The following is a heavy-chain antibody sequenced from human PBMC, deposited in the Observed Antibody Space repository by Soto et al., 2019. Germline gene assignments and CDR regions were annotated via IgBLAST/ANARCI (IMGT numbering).Heavy chain of an antibody. CDR2: IYYSGST. CDR3: AGGLYSNEYYFDY. V-gene: IGHV4-59*08. D-gene: IGHD4-4*01. Sequence: QVQLQESGPGLVKPSETLSLTCTVSGGSISSYYWSWIRQPPGKGLEWIGYIYYSGSTNYNPSLKSRVTISVVTSKNQFSLKLSSVTAADTAVYYCAGGLYSNEYYFDYWGQGTLVTVSS. CDR1: GGSISSYY. J-gene: IGHJ4*02.